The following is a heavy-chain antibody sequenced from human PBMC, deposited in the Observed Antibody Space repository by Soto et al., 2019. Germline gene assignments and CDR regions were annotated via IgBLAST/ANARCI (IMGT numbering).Heavy chain of an antibody. Sequence: ASETLSLTCTVSGGSISSYYWSWIRQPPGKGLEWIGYIYYSGSTNYNPSLKSRVTISVDTSKNQFSLKLSSVTAADTAVYYCARVKRKGCSSTSCTYYYYYGMDFWGQGTTVTVSS. J-gene: IGHJ6*02. CDR2: IYYSGST. CDR1: GGSISSYY. V-gene: IGHV4-59*01. CDR3: ARVKRKGCSSTSCTYYYYYGMDF. D-gene: IGHD2-2*01.